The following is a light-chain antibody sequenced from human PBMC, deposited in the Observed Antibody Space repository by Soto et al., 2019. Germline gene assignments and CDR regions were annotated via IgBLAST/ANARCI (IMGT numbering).Light chain of an antibody. CDR3: QQYTNTNNPWM. CDR1: QHIFSS. J-gene: IGKJ1*01. CDR2: DAS. Sequence: MQMTQSPSSLSASLGDSVTITCRAGQHIFSSLNWYQQKPGKAPKLLIYDASTLQSGVASRFSGSGSGTEFTLIISGLQPDDSATYYCQQYTNTNNPWMFGQGTKVDIK. V-gene: IGKV1D-13*01.